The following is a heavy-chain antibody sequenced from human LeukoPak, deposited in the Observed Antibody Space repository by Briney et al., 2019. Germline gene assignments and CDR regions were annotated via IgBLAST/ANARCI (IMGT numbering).Heavy chain of an antibody. J-gene: IGHJ3*02. CDR2: IYPGDSDT. D-gene: IGHD1-26*01. V-gene: IGHV5-51*01. CDR1: GYSFTSYW. CDR3: ARTQIVGATPGAFDI. Sequence: GESLKISCKGSGYSFTSYWIGWVRQMPGKGLEWMGIIYPGDSDTRYSPSFQGQVTISADKSISTAYLQWSSLKASDTAMYYCARTQIVGATPGAFDIWGQGTMVTVSS.